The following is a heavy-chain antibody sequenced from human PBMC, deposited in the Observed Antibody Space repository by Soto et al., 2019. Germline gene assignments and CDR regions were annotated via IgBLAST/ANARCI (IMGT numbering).Heavy chain of an antibody. CDR3: ARDKESSLYSNWFDP. J-gene: IGHJ5*02. V-gene: IGHV3-33*01. CDR2: IWYDGTNK. D-gene: IGHD2-15*01. Sequence: PGGSLRLSCAASGFTFSNYAMHWVRQAPGKGLEWVAIIWYDGTNKYYADSVKGRFTISRDNSKNTLYLQMNSLRAEDTAVYCCARDKESSLYSNWFDPWGQGTLVTVSS. CDR1: GFTFSNYA.